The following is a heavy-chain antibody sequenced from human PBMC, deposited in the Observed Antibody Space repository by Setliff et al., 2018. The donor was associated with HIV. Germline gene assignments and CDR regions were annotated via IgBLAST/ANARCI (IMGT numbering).Heavy chain of an antibody. V-gene: IGHV4-31*03. CDR1: GGSISSGDYF. Sequence: PSETLSLTCTVSGGSISSGDYFWSWIRQLPGTGLEWIGYIYYSGTTYYNPSLKSRLTISVATSKNQFSLGLSSVTAADTAVYYCATARADSSGSVGDYWGQGTLVTVSS. CDR3: ATARADSSGSVGDY. J-gene: IGHJ4*02. D-gene: IGHD3-22*01. CDR2: IYYSGTT.